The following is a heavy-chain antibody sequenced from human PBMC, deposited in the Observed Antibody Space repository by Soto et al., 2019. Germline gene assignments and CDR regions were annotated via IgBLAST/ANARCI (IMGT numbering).Heavy chain of an antibody. CDR2: FYYSGST. Sequence: QVQLQESGPGLVKPSQTLSLTCTVSGGSIRSGGYYWSWIRQHPGKGLEWIGYFYYSGSTYYNPSLKSRVTISVDTSKNQFSLKLSSVTAADTAVYYCARDKGSDGFDIWGQGTIVTVSS. CDR3: ARDKGSDGFDI. J-gene: IGHJ3*02. CDR1: GGSIRSGGYY. V-gene: IGHV4-31*03.